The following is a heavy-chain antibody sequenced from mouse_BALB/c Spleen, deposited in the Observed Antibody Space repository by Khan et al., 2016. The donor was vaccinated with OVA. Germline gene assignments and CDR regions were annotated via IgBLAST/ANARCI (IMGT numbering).Heavy chain of an antibody. D-gene: IGHD1-1*01. CDR1: GFTFSSYG. CDR3: ATSYYYGYYFDY. V-gene: IGHV5-17*02. Sequence: EVELMKTGGGLVQPGGSRKLSCAASGFTFSSYGMHWVRQAPEKGLEWVAYISGDSSTIYYADTVKGRFTISRDNPKNTLFLQMTSLMSEDTAMYYCATSYYYGYYFDYWGPGTTLTVSS. CDR2: ISGDSSTI. J-gene: IGHJ2*01.